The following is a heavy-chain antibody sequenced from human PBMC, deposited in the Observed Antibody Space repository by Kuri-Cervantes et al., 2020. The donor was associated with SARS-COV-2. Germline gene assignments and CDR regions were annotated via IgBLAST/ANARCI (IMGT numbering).Heavy chain of an antibody. V-gene: IGHV1-2*02. J-gene: IGHJ4*02. D-gene: IGHD2-15*01. CDR2: INPNSGGA. CDR3: ATSLKSLAYCSGGSCYHIDY. Sequence: ASVKVSCKASGHTFTAYYMHWVRQAPGQGLEWMGWINPNSGGANYAQKFQGRVTMTRDTSISTVYMDLSRLRSDDTALYYCATSLKSLAYCSGGSCYHIDYWGQGTLVTVSS. CDR1: GHTFTAYY.